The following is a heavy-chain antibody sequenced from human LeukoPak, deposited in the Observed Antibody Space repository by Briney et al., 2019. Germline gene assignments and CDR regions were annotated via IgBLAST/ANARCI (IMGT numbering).Heavy chain of an antibody. V-gene: IGHV4-34*01. Sequence: SETLSLTCAVYGGSFSDYYWSWIRQPPGKGLEWIGKINHSGSTNYNPSLKSRVTMSVDTSKNQFSLKLSSVTAADTAVYYCARGTPMATNYYFDYWGQGTLVTVSS. CDR2: INHSGST. D-gene: IGHD5-18*01. J-gene: IGHJ4*02. CDR1: GGSFSDYY. CDR3: ARGTPMATNYYFDY.